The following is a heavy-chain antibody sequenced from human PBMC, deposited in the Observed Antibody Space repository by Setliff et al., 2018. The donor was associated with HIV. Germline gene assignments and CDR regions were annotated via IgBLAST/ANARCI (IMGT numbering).Heavy chain of an antibody. CDR2: FDPEDGET. J-gene: IGHJ5*02. CDR1: GYTLTELS. Sequence: SVKVSCKVSGYTLTELSMHWVRQAPGKGLEWMGGFDPEDGETIYAQKFQGRVTMTEDTSTDTAYMELSSLRSEDTAVYYCATASSGWHWGWFDPWGQGTLVTSPQ. CDR3: ATASSGWHWGWFDP. D-gene: IGHD6-19*01. V-gene: IGHV1-24*01.